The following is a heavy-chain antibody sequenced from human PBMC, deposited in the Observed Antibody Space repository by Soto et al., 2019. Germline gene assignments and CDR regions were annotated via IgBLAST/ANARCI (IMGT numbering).Heavy chain of an antibody. CDR3: ARWWSGSRQGFDP. J-gene: IGHJ5*02. CDR1: GGSISSGDYY. V-gene: IGHV4-31*03. D-gene: IGHD3-3*01. Sequence: QVQLQESGPGLVKPSQTLSLTCTVSGGSISSGDYYWSWIRQHPGKGLEWIGYIYYSGSTYYNPSLKSRVTISGDTSKNQFSLTLSSVTAADTAVYYCARWWSGSRQGFDPWGQGTLVTVSS. CDR2: IYYSGST.